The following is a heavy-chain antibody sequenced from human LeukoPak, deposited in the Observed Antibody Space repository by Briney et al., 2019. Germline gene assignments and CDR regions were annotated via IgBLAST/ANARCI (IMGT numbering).Heavy chain of an antibody. CDR2: IYYSGST. Sequence: SETLSLTCTVSGGSISSSSYYWGWIRQPPGKGLEWIGCIYYSGSTYYNPSLKSRVTISVDTSKNQFSLKLSSVTAADTAVYYCARRDYGDSDFDYWGQGTLVTVSS. V-gene: IGHV4-39*01. CDR3: ARRDYGDSDFDY. D-gene: IGHD4-17*01. CDR1: GGSISSSSYY. J-gene: IGHJ4*02.